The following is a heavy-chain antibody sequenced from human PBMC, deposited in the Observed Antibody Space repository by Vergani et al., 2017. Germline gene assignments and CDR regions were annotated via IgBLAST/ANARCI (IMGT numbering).Heavy chain of an antibody. J-gene: IGHJ4*02. CDR1: GFTFSNAW. D-gene: IGHD2-2*01. V-gene: IGHV3-15*01. Sequence: EVQLVESGGGLVKPGGSLRLSCAASGFTFSNAWMSWVRQAPGKGLEWVGRIKSKTDGGTTDYAAPVKGRFTISRDDSKNTLYLQMNSLKTEDTAVYYCTTGCSSTSGKYYWGQGTLVTVSS. CDR2: IKSKTDGGTT. CDR3: TTGCSSTSGKYY.